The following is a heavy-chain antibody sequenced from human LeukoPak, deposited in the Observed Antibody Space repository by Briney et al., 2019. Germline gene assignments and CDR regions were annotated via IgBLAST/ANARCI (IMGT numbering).Heavy chain of an antibody. CDR2: IGHSGDT. J-gene: IGHJ4*02. CDR1: GGSFSDSY. Sequence: PSETLSLTCAVYGGSFSDSYWSWIRQPPGEGLEWVGEIGHSGDTNYNPSLKSRVTISVDTSKNQFSLNLSSVTAADTAVYYCARGSNSVAYWGQGTLVTVSS. D-gene: IGHD4-23*01. V-gene: IGHV4-34*01. CDR3: ARGSNSVAY.